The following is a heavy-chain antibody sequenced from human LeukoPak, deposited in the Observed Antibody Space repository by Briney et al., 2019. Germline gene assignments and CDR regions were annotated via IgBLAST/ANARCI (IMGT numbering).Heavy chain of an antibody. Sequence: GGSLRLSCAASGFTFSSFSMNWVRQAPGKGLEWVSFITGSSSTIYYADSVKGRFTISRDNAKNTLYLQMNSLTAEDTAVYYCAKDKDYHSTGYPSDYWGQGTLVTVSS. J-gene: IGHJ4*02. CDR3: AKDKDYHSTGYPSDY. V-gene: IGHV3-48*01. CDR1: GFTFSSFS. D-gene: IGHD3-22*01. CDR2: ITGSSSTI.